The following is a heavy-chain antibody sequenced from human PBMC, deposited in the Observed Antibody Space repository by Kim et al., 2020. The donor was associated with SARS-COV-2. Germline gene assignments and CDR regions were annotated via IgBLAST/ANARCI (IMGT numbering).Heavy chain of an antibody. Sequence: SETLSLTCTVSGGSISSYYWSWIRQPPGKGLEWIGYIYYSGSTNYNPSLKSRVTISVDTSKNQFSLKLSSVTAADTAVYYCARSELLWFGERDAFDIWGQGTMVTVSS. CDR2: IYYSGST. V-gene: IGHV4-59*13. CDR1: GGSISSYY. J-gene: IGHJ3*02. D-gene: IGHD3-10*01. CDR3: ARSELLWFGERDAFDI.